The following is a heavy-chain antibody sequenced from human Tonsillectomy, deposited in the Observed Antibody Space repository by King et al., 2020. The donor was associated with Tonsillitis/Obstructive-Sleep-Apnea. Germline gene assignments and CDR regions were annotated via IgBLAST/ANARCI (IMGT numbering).Heavy chain of an antibody. D-gene: IGHD4-17*01. CDR3: ARVHSGDPDTFDI. Sequence: QLQESGPGLVKPSQTLSLTCTVSGGTISRSGYYWSWIRQHPGKGLEWIGYIYYSGSPHYNPSLKRLITISVDTSKNRFSLKLTSVTAADTAVYFCARVHSGDPDTFDIWGRGTMVTVSS. CDR1: GGTISRSGYY. J-gene: IGHJ3*02. V-gene: IGHV4-31*01. CDR2: IYYSGSP.